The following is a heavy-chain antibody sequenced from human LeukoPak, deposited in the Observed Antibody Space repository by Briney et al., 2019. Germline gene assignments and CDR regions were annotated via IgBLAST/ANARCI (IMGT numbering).Heavy chain of an antibody. J-gene: IGHJ3*02. CDR3: ASGENAFNI. CDR2: IYTSENT. Sequence: SETLSLTCTVSGGSISSYKWSWLRQPAGKGLEWIGRIYTSENTNYNPSLKSRVTMSVNTSRNQFSLKVTSVTAADTAVYYCASGENAFNIWGQGTMVTVSS. CDR1: GGSISSYK. V-gene: IGHV4-4*07. D-gene: IGHD4-17*01.